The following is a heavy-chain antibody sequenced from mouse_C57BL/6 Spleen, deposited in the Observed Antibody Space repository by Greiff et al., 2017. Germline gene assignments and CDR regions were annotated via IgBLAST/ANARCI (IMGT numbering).Heavy chain of an antibody. CDR2: IYPGSGNT. V-gene: IGHV1-76*01. CDR1: GYTFTDYY. J-gene: IGHJ4*01. CDR3: ARGGQLRLWGLYAMDY. Sequence: QVQLKESGAELVRPGASVKLSCKASGYTFTDYYINWVKQRPGQGLEWIARIYPGSGNTYYNEKFKGKATLTAEKSSSTAYMQLSSLTSEDSAVYFCARGGQLRLWGLYAMDYWGQGTSVTVSS. D-gene: IGHD3-2*02.